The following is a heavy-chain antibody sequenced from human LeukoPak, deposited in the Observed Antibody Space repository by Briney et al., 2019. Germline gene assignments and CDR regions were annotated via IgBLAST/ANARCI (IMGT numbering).Heavy chain of an antibody. D-gene: IGHD5-12*01. V-gene: IGHV5-51*01. Sequence: GESLKLSCKGSGYTFTDYWIAWVRQMPGKGLEWMGIVYPRNSETRYSPSLQGQVTISADKSTNTAYLQWSSLKASGTGMYFCARHRYSGSDTQGFDYWGQGTQVTVSS. J-gene: IGHJ4*02. CDR1: GYTFTDYW. CDR3: ARHRYSGSDTQGFDY. CDR2: VYPRNSET.